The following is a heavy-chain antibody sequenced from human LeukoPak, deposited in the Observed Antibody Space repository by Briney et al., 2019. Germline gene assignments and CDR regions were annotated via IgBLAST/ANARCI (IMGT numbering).Heavy chain of an antibody. CDR1: GGSISSGGYY. Sequence: SQTLSLTCTVSGGSISSGGYYWSWIRQPAGKGLEWIGRIYTSGSTNYNPSLKSRVTISLDTSKNQFSLQLSSVTAPDKAVYYCARDQGYCSGGSCYSGWFDPWGQGTLVTVSS. CDR2: IYTSGST. CDR3: ARDQGYCSGGSCYSGWFDP. D-gene: IGHD2-15*01. J-gene: IGHJ5*02. V-gene: IGHV4-61*02.